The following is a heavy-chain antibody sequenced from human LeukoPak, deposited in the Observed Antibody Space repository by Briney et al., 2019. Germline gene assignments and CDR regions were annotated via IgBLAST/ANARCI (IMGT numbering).Heavy chain of an antibody. J-gene: IGHJ4*02. D-gene: IGHD3-22*01. CDR3: ARGQYYDSSGSVGGDY. CDR1: GYTFTSYD. CDR2: MNPNSGNT. V-gene: IGHV1-8*01. Sequence: ASVKVSCKASGYTFTSYDINWVRQATGQGLEWMGWMNPNSGNTGYAQKFQGRVTMTRNTSISTACMELSSLRSEDTAVYYCARGQYYDSSGSVGGDYWGQGTLVTVSS.